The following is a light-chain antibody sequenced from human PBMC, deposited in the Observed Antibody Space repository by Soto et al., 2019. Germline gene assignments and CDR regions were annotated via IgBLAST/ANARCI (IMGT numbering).Light chain of an antibody. CDR1: QDIRND. Sequence: DIQMTQSPSSLSASVGDRVTITCRASQDIRNDLGWFQHEPGKAPKRLIYAASSLQSGVPSRFSGSGSGTEFTLTISSLQPEDFAIYFCLQYNDYPYTFGQGTKLEIK. V-gene: IGKV1-17*01. CDR3: LQYNDYPYT. CDR2: AAS. J-gene: IGKJ2*01.